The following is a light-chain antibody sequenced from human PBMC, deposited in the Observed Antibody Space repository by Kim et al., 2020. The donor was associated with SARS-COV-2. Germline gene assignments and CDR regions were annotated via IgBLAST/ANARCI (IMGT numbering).Light chain of an antibody. V-gene: IGLV1-44*01. CDR3: VAWDDSLNGVV. J-gene: IGLJ3*02. Sequence: QSVLTQPPSASGTPGQRVTISCSGSSSNIGSHSVTWYQQLPGTAPKLLIYNNNQRPSGVPDRFSGSKSGTSASLAISGLQSEDEADYYCVAWDDSLNGVVFGGGTQLTVL. CDR2: NNN. CDR1: SSNIGSHS.